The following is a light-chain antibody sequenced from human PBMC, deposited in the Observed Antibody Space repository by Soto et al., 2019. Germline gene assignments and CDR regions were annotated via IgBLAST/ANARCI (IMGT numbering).Light chain of an antibody. CDR2: LNNDGSY. J-gene: IGLJ2*01. V-gene: IGLV4-69*01. CDR1: SGHSSYA. CDR3: QTWGTGFQV. Sequence: QPVLTQSPSASASLGASVKLTCTLSSGHSSYAIAWHQKQPGKGPRYLMDLNNDGSYTKGDGIPDRFSGSSSGAERYLIISSLQSEDEADYYCQTWGTGFQVFGGGTKLTVL.